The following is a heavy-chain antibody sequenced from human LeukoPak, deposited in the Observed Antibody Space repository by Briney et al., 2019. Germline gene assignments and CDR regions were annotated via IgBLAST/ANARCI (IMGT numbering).Heavy chain of an antibody. CDR3: ARGGIIVGVDY. J-gene: IGHJ4*02. D-gene: IGHD1-26*01. CDR1: GASIRSFY. V-gene: IGHV4-59*01. CDR2: IFHTGST. Sequence: ASETLSLTCNVSGASIRSFYWSWIRQTPGKGLEWIGYIFHTGSTNYNPSLKSRATLSVDTSKNQFSLKLSSVTAADTAVYYCARGGIIVGVDYWGLGTLVTVSS.